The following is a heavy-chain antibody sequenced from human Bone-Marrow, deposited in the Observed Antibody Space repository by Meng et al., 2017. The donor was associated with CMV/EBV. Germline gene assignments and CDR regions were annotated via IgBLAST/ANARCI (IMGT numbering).Heavy chain of an antibody. CDR3: ARDRGSGWYGAFIYYYGMDG. D-gene: IGHD6-19*01. CDR2: ISAYNGNT. CDR1: GYTFTSYG. Sequence: ASVKVSCKASGYTFTSYGISWVRQAPGQGLEWMGWISAYNGNTNYAQKLQGRVTMTTDTSTSTAYMELRSLRSDDTAVYYCARDRGSGWYGAFIYYYGMDGLGQGTTVTVSS. J-gene: IGHJ6*02. V-gene: IGHV1-18*01.